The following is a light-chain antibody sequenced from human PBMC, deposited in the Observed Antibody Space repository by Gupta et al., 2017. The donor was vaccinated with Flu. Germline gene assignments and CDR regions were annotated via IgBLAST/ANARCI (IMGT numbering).Light chain of an antibody. V-gene: IGKV1-5*03. CDR3: QQYKSSSGT. J-gene: IGKJ1*01. CDR1: KGISSW. Sequence: PSTVSASLVYRVTSTCRARKGISSWLDWYQQKPGQAPKLLIYKASRRESGVPSRFSGGGSGTEFTLTISSLQPEDFAVYYCQQYKSSSGTFGQGTXVEIK. CDR2: KAS.